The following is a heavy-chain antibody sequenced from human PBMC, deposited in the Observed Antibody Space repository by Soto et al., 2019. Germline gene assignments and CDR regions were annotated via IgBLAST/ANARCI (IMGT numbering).Heavy chain of an antibody. CDR3: PTSGPYYYYYYAMDV. CDR1: GFTFSSYD. V-gene: IGHV3-23*01. CDR2: ISRSGGST. D-gene: IGHD1-1*01. J-gene: IGHJ6*02. Sequence: GGSLRLSCAASGFTFSSYDMTWVRQAPGKGLEWVSAISRSGGSTYYADSVKGRFTISRDNSKNTLYLQLNSLTAEDTAVYYCPTSGPYYYYYYAMDVWGQGTAVTVSS.